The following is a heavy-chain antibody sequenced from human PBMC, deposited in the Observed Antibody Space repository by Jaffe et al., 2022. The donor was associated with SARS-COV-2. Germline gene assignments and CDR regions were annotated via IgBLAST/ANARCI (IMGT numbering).Heavy chain of an antibody. J-gene: IGHJ6*03. Sequence: EVRLVESGGGLVQPGGSLRLSCAASGFTFSSSWMTWVRQTPGKGLEWVADINQDGNEKYYVDSVKGRFTISRDNTKNSLFLQMNSLRAEDTAVFYCAREYRMAEAGMDYYYYYMDVWGKGTTVTVSS. D-gene: IGHD6-19*01. CDR1: GFTFSSSW. CDR3: AREYRMAEAGMDYYYYYMDV. CDR2: INQDGNEK. V-gene: IGHV3-7*01.